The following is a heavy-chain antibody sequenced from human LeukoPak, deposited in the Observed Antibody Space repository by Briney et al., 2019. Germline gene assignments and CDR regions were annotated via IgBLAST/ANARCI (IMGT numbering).Heavy chain of an antibody. V-gene: IGHV4-4*07. CDR3: ARHSIAALGNWFDP. D-gene: IGHD6-6*01. CDR2: IYTSGST. CDR1: GGSISSYY. Sequence: PSETLSLTCTVSGGSISSYYWSWIRQPAGKGLEWIGRIYTSGSTNYNPSLKSRVTMSVDTSKNQFSLKLSSVTAADTAVYYCARHSIAALGNWFDPWGQGTLVTVSS. J-gene: IGHJ5*02.